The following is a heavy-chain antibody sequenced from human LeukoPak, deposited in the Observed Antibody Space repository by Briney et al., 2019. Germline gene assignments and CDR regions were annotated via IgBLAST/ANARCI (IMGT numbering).Heavy chain of an antibody. V-gene: IGHV4-39*01. D-gene: IGHD4-17*01. J-gene: IGHJ5*02. CDR1: GGSISSSSYY. CDR2: IYYSGST. Sequence: SETLSLTCTVSGGSISSSSYYWGWIRQPPGKGLEWIGSIYYSGSTYYNPSLKSRVTISVDTSKNQFSLKLSSVTAADTAVYYCARSLSPGDYVANWFNPWGQGTLVTVSS. CDR3: ARSLSPGDYVANWFNP.